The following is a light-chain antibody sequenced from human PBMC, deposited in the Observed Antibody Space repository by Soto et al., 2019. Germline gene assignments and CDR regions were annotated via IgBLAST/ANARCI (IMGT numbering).Light chain of an antibody. Sequence: DIQMTQFPSSLSASVGDRVTITCRASQSINTYLNWYQQKPGKAPKLLIYAASSLQSGVPSRFSGSGSGTDFTLTIGSLQPEDFATYYCQQSYRFPKTFGRGTKVDIK. J-gene: IGKJ1*01. CDR2: AAS. CDR1: QSINTY. CDR3: QQSYRFPKT. V-gene: IGKV1-39*01.